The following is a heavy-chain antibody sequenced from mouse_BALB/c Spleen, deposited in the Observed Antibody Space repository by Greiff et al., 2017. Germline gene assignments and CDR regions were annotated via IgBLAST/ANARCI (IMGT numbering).Heavy chain of an antibody. CDR2: IYPGDGST. D-gene: IGHD2-4*01. CDR1: GYTFTSYY. J-gene: IGHJ3*01. Sequence: QVQLQQSGPELVKPGASVKMSCKASGYTFTSYYIHWVKQRPGQGLEWIGWIYPGDGSTKYNEKFKGKTTLTADKSSSTAYMLLSSLTSEDSAIYFCARPGITTAWFAYWGQGTLVTVSA. V-gene: IGHV1S56*01. CDR3: ARPGITTAWFAY.